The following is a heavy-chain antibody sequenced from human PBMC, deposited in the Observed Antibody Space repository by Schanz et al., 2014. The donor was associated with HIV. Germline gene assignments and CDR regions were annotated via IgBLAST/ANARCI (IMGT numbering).Heavy chain of an antibody. CDR3: AKVLIPMIAVPYYGMDV. CDR1: GFTFSSYA. CDR2: IKQDGSEK. Sequence: EVQLLESGGGLVQPGGSLRLSCAVSGFTFSSYAMSWVRQAPGKGLEWVANIKQDGSEKYYVDSVKGRFTISRDNAKNSLHLQMNSLRAEDTAVYYCAKVLIPMIAVPYYGMDVWGQGTTVTVSS. V-gene: IGHV3-7*03. D-gene: IGHD3-22*01. J-gene: IGHJ6*02.